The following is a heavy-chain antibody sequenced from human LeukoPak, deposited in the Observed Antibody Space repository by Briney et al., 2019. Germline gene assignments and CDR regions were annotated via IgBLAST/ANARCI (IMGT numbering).Heavy chain of an antibody. V-gene: IGHV3-53*01. Sequence: GGSLRLSCAASGFTVSSNYMSWVRQAPGKGLEWVSVIYSGGSTYYADSVKGRFTISRDNSKNTLYLQMNSLRAEDTAVYYCAGKTYSSGWTFDYWGQGTLATVSS. D-gene: IGHD6-19*01. CDR3: AGKTYSSGWTFDY. CDR1: GFTVSSNY. CDR2: IYSGGST. J-gene: IGHJ4*02.